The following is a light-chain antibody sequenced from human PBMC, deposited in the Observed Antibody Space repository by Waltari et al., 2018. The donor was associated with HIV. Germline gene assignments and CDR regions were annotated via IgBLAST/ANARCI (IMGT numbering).Light chain of an antibody. V-gene: IGLV1-44*01. Sequence: QSVLTQPPSASGTPGQRVTHSCSGSNYNHRNNPVTWYQLLPGTAPKLLIYSNNQRPSGVPDRFSGSKSGTSGSLAISGLQSEDEADYYCGAWDDSLHGPLFGGGTKLTVL. CDR3: GAWDDSLHGPL. J-gene: IGLJ2*01. CDR1: NYNHRNNP. CDR2: SNN.